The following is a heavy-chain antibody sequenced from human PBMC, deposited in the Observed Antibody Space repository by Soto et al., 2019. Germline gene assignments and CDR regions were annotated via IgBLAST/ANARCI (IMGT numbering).Heavy chain of an antibody. J-gene: IGHJ5*02. Sequence: SVEGSCKASGGTFSSYAISWVRQAPGQGLEWMGGIIPIFGTANYAQKFQGRVTITADESTSTAYMEPSSLRSEDTAVYYCAGSTRHYDILTGYSYNWFDPWGQGTLVTVSS. V-gene: IGHV1-69*13. D-gene: IGHD3-9*01. CDR1: GGTFSSYA. CDR3: AGSTRHYDILTGYSYNWFDP. CDR2: IIPIFGTA.